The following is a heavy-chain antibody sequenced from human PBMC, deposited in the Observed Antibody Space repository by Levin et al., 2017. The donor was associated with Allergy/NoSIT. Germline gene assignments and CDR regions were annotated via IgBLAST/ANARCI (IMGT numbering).Heavy chain of an antibody. CDR1: GFTFSNYA. CDR3: AKGMHQWLSGPEY. D-gene: IGHD6-19*01. V-gene: IGHV3-23*01. J-gene: IGHJ4*02. CDR2: ITHSGGST. Sequence: GESLKISCAASGFTFSNYAMNWVRQAPGKGLEWVSAITHSGGSTYYADSAKGRFTISRDNSKDTLYLQINSLRAEDTAVYYCAKGMHQWLSGPEYWGQGTLVTVSS.